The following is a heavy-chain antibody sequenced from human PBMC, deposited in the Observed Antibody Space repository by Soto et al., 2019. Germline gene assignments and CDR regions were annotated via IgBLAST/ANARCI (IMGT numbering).Heavy chain of an antibody. Sequence: SETLSLTCPVSGGSISSYYWSWIRQPPGKGLEWIGYIYYSGSTNYNPSLKSRVTISVDTSKNQFSLKLSSVTAADTAVYYCARQTGDYYYYYMDVWGKGTTVTVSS. V-gene: IGHV4-59*08. J-gene: IGHJ6*03. CDR2: IYYSGST. CDR1: GGSISSYY. CDR3: ARQTGDYYYYYMDV. D-gene: IGHD2-21*01.